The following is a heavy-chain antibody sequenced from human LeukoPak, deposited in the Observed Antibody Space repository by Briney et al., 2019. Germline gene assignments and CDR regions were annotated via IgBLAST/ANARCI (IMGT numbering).Heavy chain of an antibody. D-gene: IGHD5-18*01. J-gene: IGHJ4*02. CDR3: ARIHVDTAMVEPFDY. V-gene: IGHV1-2*02. Sequence: ASVKVSCKASGYTFTGYYMHWVRQAPGQGLEWMGWINPNSGGTNYAQKFQGRVTMTRDTSISTAYMGLSRLRSDDTAVYYCARIHVDTAMVEPFDYWGQGTLVTVSS. CDR2: INPNSGGT. CDR1: GYTFTGYY.